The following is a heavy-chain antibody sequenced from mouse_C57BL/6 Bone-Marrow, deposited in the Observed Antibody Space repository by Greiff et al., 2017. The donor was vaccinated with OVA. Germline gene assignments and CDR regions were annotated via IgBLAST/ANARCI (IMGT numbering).Heavy chain of an antibody. CDR3: ARKGVYYPFAY. CDR2: IYPRSGNT. V-gene: IGHV1-81*01. CDR1: GYTFTSYG. J-gene: IGHJ3*01. Sequence: VKLMESGAELARPGASVKLSCKASGYTFTSYGISWVKQRTGQGLEWIGEIYPRSGNTYYNEKFKGKATLTADKSSSTAYMELRSLTSEDSAVYFCARKGVYYPFAYWGQGTLVTVSA. D-gene: IGHD1-1*01.